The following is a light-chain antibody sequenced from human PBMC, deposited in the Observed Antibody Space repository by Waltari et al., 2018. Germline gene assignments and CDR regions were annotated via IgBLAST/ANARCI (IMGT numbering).Light chain of an antibody. CDR1: QTISTN. CDR2: GAS. CDR3: QQYNGWPLT. Sequence: EIVMTQSPDTLSVSPGERATLSCRASQTISTNFVAWYQQKPGQAPRLLISGASTRATGVPARFSGSGSGTEFTLTISSLQSEDFAVYYCQQYNGWPLTFGGGTKVEIK. V-gene: IGKV3-15*01. J-gene: IGKJ4*01.